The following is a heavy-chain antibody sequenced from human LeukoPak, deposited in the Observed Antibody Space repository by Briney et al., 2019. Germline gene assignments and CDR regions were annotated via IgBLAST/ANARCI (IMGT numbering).Heavy chain of an antibody. D-gene: IGHD6-13*01. CDR1: GGSISSGSYY. V-gene: IGHV4-61*02. CDR2: IYTSGST. Sequence: SQTLSLTCTVSGGSISSGSYYWSWIRQPAGKGLEWIGRIYTSGSTNYNPSLKSRVTISVDTSKNQFSLKLSSVTAADTAVYYCARFSPVIAAAGNRDYFDYWGQGTLVTVSS. CDR3: ARFSPVIAAAGNRDYFDY. J-gene: IGHJ4*02.